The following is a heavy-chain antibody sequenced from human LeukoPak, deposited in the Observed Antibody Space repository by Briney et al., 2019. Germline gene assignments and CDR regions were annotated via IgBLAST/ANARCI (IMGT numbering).Heavy chain of an antibody. CDR3: ARSLRFGYYYYGMDV. J-gene: IGHJ6*02. CDR2: IFHSGST. CDR1: GASITSGGYY. D-gene: IGHD3-10*01. Sequence: PSETLSLTCAVSGASITSGGYYWSWIRQPPGKGLEWVGYIFHSGSTYYNPSLKSRVTISVDRSKNQFSLNLSSVTAADTAVYYCARSLRFGYYYYGMDVWGQGTTVTVSS. V-gene: IGHV4-30-2*01.